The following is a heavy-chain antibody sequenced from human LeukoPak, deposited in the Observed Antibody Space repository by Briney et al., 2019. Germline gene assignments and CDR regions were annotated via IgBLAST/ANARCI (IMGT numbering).Heavy chain of an antibody. CDR2: INHSGST. CDR3: AVSQLYSSSWYRKIGFDY. Sequence: SETLSLTCAVYGGSFSGYYWSWIRQPPGKGLEWIGEINHSGSTNYNPSLKSRVTISVDTSKNQFSLKLSSVTAADTAVYYCAVSQLYSSSWYRKIGFDYWGQGTLVTVSS. J-gene: IGHJ4*02. D-gene: IGHD6-13*01. V-gene: IGHV4-34*01. CDR1: GGSFSGYY.